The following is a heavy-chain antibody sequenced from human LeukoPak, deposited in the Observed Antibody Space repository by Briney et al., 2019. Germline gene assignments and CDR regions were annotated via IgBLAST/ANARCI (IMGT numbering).Heavy chain of an antibody. CDR2: IYYSGST. Sequence: PSETLSLTCAVYGGSFSGYYWSWIRQPPGKGLEWIGYIYYSGSTYYNPSLKSRVTISVDTSKNQFSLKLSSVTAADTAVYYCARGRGDTAMVTVGYFDYWGQGTLVTVSS. CDR3: ARGRGDTAMVTVGYFDY. V-gene: IGHV4-30-4*08. J-gene: IGHJ4*02. D-gene: IGHD5-18*01. CDR1: GGSFSGYY.